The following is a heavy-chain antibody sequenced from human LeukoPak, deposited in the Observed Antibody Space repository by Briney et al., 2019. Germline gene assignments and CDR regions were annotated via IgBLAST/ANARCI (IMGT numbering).Heavy chain of an antibody. D-gene: IGHD2-21*01. CDR1: GFTFSSYA. V-gene: IGHV3-23*01. Sequence: GGSLRLSCAASGFTFSSYAMSWVRQAPGKGLEWVSAISGSGGSTYYADSVKGRFTISRDNSKNTLYLQMNSLRANDAAVYYCAKFLPTHIVVANYYFDYWGQGTLVTASS. J-gene: IGHJ4*02. CDR3: AKFLPTHIVVANYYFDY. CDR2: ISGSGGST.